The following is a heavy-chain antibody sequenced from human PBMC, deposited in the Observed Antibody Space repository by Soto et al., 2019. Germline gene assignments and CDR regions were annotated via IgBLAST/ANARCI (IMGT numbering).Heavy chain of an antibody. CDR2: IIPIFGTA. J-gene: IGHJ6*02. V-gene: IGHV1-69*13. CDR1: GGTFSSYA. Sequence: WASVKVSCKASGGTFSSYAISWVRQAPGQGLEWMRGIIPIFGTANYAQKFQGRVTITADESTSTAYMELSSLRSDDTAVYYCARELPGIAAAGSPGRLGYGMDVWGQGTTVTVSS. CDR3: ARELPGIAAAGSPGRLGYGMDV. D-gene: IGHD6-13*01.